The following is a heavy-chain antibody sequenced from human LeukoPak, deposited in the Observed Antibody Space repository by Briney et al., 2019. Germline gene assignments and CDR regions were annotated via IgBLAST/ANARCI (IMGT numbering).Heavy chain of an antibody. CDR1: GGSISSSSDY. J-gene: IGHJ5*02. CDR3: ARRWGWFGKNWFDP. D-gene: IGHD3-10*01. Sequence: SETLSLTCTVSGGSISSSSDYWGWIRQAPGKGLEWIGSIYYHENTYYNSSLKSRVTISVDTSKNQFSLKLSSVTAADTAVYYCARRWGWFGKNWFDPWGQGTLVTVSS. CDR2: IYYHENT. V-gene: IGHV4-39*07.